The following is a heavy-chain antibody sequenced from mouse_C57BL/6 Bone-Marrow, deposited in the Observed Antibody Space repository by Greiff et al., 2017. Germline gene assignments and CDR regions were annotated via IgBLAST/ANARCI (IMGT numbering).Heavy chain of an antibody. CDR1: GYTFTDHT. CDR2: IYPRDGST. J-gene: IGHJ4*01. CDR3: ARDYYGSSFYAMDY. V-gene: IGHV1-78*01. Sequence: QVQLQQSDAELVKPGASVKISCKVSGYTFTDHTIHWMKQRPEQGLEWIGYIYPRDGSTKYNEKFKGKATLTADKSASTAYMQLNRLRSEDSAVYFCARDYYGSSFYAMDYWGQGTSVTVSS. D-gene: IGHD1-1*01.